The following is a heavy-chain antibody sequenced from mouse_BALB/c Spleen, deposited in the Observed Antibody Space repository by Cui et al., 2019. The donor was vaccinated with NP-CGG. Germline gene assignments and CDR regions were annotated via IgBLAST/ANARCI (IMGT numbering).Heavy chain of an antibody. V-gene: IGHV1-72*01. CDR2: IDPNSGGT. CDR3: ARYDYYGSSYFDY. Sequence: QVTLHHPGAELGNPGVSVKPSCKASGYTFTSYWMHWVKQRPGRGLEWIGRIDPNSGGTKYNEKFKSKATLTVDKPSSTAYMQLSSLTSEDSAVYYCARYDYYGSSYFDYWGQGTTLTVSS. D-gene: IGHD1-1*01. J-gene: IGHJ2*01. CDR1: GYTFTSYW.